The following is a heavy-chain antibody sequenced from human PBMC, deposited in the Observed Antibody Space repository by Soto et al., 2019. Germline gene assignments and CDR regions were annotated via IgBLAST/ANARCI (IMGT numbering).Heavy chain of an antibody. CDR3: AREPIRGGVPYFFDF. CDR2: VNPDTGVA. D-gene: IGHD3-16*01. V-gene: IGHV1-2*02. CDR1: GYTFTDYF. Sequence: ASVKVSCKASGYTFTDYFVHWVRLAPGQGLEWMGWVNPDTGVATFPQKFQGRVTVTRDASINTDYMELTHLTSEDTGIYYCAREPIRGGVPYFFDFWGRGTQVTVSS. J-gene: IGHJ4*02.